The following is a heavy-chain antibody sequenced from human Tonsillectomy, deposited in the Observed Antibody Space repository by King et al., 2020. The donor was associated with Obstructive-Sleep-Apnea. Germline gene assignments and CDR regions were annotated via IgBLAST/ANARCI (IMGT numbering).Heavy chain of an antibody. CDR3: ARHSYSSGLYYYGLDV. D-gene: IGHD6-19*01. CDR1: GGSISSTNW. Sequence: LQLQESGPGLVKPSGTLSLTCAVSGGSISSTNWWSWVRQPPGKGLEWIGEIYHSGSTSNNPSLKSRGTISVDKSKNQFSLELTSVTAADTAVYFCARHSYSSGLYYYGLDVWGQGTTVTVSS. J-gene: IGHJ6*02. V-gene: IGHV4-4*02. CDR2: IYHSGST.